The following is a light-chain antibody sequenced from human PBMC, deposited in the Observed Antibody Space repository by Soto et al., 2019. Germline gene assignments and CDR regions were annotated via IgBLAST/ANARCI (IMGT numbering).Light chain of an antibody. V-gene: IGKV3-11*01. Sequence: EIVLTQSPATLSLSPGERSTLSCRASQSFRGLLAWYQQKHGQXPRXXIYDAYNRATGIPPRFSGSGSGTDLTITISSLEPEDSEVYDCQQRHMWPITFGQGTRLEIK. CDR1: QSFRGL. CDR3: QQRHMWPIT. CDR2: DAY. J-gene: IGKJ5*01.